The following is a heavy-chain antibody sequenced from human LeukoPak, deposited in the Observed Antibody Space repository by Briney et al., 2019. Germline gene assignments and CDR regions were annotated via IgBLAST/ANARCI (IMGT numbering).Heavy chain of an antibody. V-gene: IGHV1-2*04. Sequence: GSVKVSCKASGYTFTGYYMHWVRQAPGQGLEWMGRISPNSGGTNYAQKFQGWVTMTRDTSISTAYMELSRLRSDDTAVYYCARGTHYYDSSGDWFDPWGQGTLVTVSS. J-gene: IGHJ5*02. CDR2: ISPNSGGT. CDR1: GYTFTGYY. D-gene: IGHD3-22*01. CDR3: ARGTHYYDSSGDWFDP.